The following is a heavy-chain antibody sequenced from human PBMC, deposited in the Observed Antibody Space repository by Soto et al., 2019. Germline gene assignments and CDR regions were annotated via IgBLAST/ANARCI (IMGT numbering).Heavy chain of an antibody. CDR2: INHSGST. Sequence: SETLSLTCAVYGGSFSGYYWSWIRQPPGKGLEWIGEINHSGSTNYNPSLKSRVTISVDTSKNQFSLKLSSVTAADTAVYYCARRWGTYFDFWGQGTLVTVSS. J-gene: IGHJ4*02. D-gene: IGHD7-27*01. CDR3: ARRWGTYFDF. V-gene: IGHV4-34*01. CDR1: GGSFSGYY.